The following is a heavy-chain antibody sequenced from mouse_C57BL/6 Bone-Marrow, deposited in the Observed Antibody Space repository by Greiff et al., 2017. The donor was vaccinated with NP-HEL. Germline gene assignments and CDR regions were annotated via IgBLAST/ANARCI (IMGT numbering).Heavy chain of an antibody. J-gene: IGHJ1*03. Sequence: EVMLVESGGGLVQPKGSLKLSCAASGFTFNTYAMHWVRQAPGKGLEWVARIRSKSSNYATYYADSVKDRFTISRDDSQSMLYLQMNNLKTEDTAMYYCVREHYSNYGWYFDVWGTGTTVTVSS. V-gene: IGHV10-3*01. CDR1: GFTFNTYA. CDR2: IRSKSSNYAT. CDR3: VREHYSNYGWYFDV. D-gene: IGHD2-5*01.